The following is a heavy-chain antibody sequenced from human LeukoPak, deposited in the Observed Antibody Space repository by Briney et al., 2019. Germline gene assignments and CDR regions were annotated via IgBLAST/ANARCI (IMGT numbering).Heavy chain of an antibody. CDR2: IYHSGST. J-gene: IGHJ5*02. D-gene: IGHD5-24*01. Sequence: PSETLSLTCTVSGYSISSGYYWGWIRQPPGKGLEWIGSIYHSGSTYYNPSLKSRVTISVDTSKNQFSLKLSSVTAADTAVYYCASAKRDAYNPMGNWFDPWGQGTLVTVSS. CDR1: GYSISSGYY. V-gene: IGHV4-38-2*02. CDR3: ASAKRDAYNPMGNWFDP.